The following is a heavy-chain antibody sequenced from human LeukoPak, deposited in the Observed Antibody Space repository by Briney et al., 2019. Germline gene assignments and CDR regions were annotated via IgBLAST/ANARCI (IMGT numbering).Heavy chain of an antibody. J-gene: IGHJ4*02. Sequence: TGESLKISCQGSGYSFTNYWIGWVRQMPGKGLEWMGIIYPGDSDTKYSPSFEGQVTISVDESISTAYLQWSSLKASDTAMYYCARSGYSSGWYVGSFDYWGQGTLVTVSS. V-gene: IGHV5-51*01. D-gene: IGHD6-19*01. CDR3: ARSGYSSGWYVGSFDY. CDR1: GYSFTNYW. CDR2: IYPGDSDT.